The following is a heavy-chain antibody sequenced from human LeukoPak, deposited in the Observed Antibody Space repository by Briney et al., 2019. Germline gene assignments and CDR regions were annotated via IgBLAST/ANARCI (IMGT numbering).Heavy chain of an antibody. CDR3: ARDVRPDY. D-gene: IGHD6-6*01. CDR2: IKQDGTEK. Sequence: GGSLRLSCAASGFTFSSYWMSWVRQAPGEGLEWVANIKQDGTEKYYMDSVKGRFSISRDNAKNSLYLQMNALRAEDTAVYYCARDVRPDYWGQGTLVTVS. CDR1: GFTFSSYW. V-gene: IGHV3-7*04. J-gene: IGHJ4*02.